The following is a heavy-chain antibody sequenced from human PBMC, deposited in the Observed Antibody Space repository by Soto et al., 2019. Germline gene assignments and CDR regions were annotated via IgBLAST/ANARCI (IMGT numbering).Heavy chain of an antibody. CDR3: VRVDCSTTICYYYGFDV. J-gene: IGHJ6*02. D-gene: IGHD2-2*01. V-gene: IGHV3-30-3*01. Sequence: DLEESGGGVVQPGGSLRLSCAGSGFDFCGYTIHWVRQAPGKGLEWVAVISYDGSDKYYADSVKVRFTISRDNAKKTLYLQMNSLRIEETAVYYCVRVDCSTTICYYYGFDVGGQGTTVTVSS. CDR1: GFDFCGYT. CDR2: ISYDGSDK.